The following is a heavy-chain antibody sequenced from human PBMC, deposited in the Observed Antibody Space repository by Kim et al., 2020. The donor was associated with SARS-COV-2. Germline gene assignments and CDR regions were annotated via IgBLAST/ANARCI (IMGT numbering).Heavy chain of an antibody. Sequence: SETLSLTCNVSGGSISSGSYYWSWIRQPAGKGLEWIGRIYTSGSTNYNPSLKSRVTISVDTSKNQFSLKLSSVTAADTAVYYCARGSGWYHVIWGQGTMVTVSS. CDR2: IYTSGST. CDR3: ARGSGWYHVI. CDR1: GGSISSGSYY. D-gene: IGHD6-19*01. V-gene: IGHV4-61*02. J-gene: IGHJ3*02.